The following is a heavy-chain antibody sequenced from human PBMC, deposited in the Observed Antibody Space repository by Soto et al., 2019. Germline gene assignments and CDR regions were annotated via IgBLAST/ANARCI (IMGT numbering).Heavy chain of an antibody. CDR1: GFTFSGSA. J-gene: IGHJ4*02. Sequence: GGSLRLSCAASGFTFSGSAMHWVRQASGKGLEWVGRIRSKANSYATAYAASVKGRFTISRDDSKNTAYLQMNSLKTEDTAVYYCTCLSTYDSSGFHWGQGPLVTVPS. D-gene: IGHD3-22*01. CDR2: IRSKANSYAT. CDR3: TCLSTYDSSGFH. V-gene: IGHV3-73*01.